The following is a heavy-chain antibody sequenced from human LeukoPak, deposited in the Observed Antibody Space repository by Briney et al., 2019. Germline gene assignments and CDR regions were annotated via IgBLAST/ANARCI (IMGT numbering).Heavy chain of an antibody. CDR2: ISYDGSNK. V-gene: IGHV3-30-3*02. J-gene: IGHJ4*02. D-gene: IGHD4-11*01. CDR1: GFTFSSYA. Sequence: GRSLRLSCAASGFTFSSYAMHWVRQAPGKGLEWVAVISYDGSNKYYADSVKGRFTISRDNSKNTLYLQMNSLRAEDTAVYYCAKEGLTTFHYFDYWGRGTLVTVSS. CDR3: AKEGLTTFHYFDY.